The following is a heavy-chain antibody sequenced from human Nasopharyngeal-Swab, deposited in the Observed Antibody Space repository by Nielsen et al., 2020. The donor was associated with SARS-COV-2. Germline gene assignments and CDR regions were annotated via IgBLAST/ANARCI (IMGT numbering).Heavy chain of an antibody. Sequence: SETLSLTCSVSGGSMTSYYWGWLRQPARKGLEWIGRIFFTGSTNYNPSLRSRSTISVDTSKNQFSLTLSSVTAADTAVYYCARGSHVTYTFDVWGQGTTVTVSS. CDR2: IFFTGST. CDR1: GGSMTSYY. CDR3: ARGSHVTYTFDV. V-gene: IGHV4-4*07. D-gene: IGHD2/OR15-2a*01. J-gene: IGHJ6*02.